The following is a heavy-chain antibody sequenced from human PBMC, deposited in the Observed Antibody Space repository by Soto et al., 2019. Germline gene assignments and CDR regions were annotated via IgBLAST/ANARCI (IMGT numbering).Heavy chain of an antibody. CDR1: GYTFASYA. Sequence: QVQLVQSGAEVKKPGASVKVSCKASGYTFASYAISWMRQAPGQGLERMGWISAYNGNTNYAQKLQGRVTMTTYTSTRTAYMELRSLRSDDTYVYYVARSPPPPEYWCQGTLVTVSS. CDR3: ARSPPPPEY. CDR2: ISAYNGNT. V-gene: IGHV1-18*01. D-gene: IGHD2-2*01. J-gene: IGHJ4*02.